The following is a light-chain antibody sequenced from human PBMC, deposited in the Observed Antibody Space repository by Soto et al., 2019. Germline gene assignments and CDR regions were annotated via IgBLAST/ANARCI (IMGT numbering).Light chain of an antibody. J-gene: IGKJ5*01. CDR2: DAS. CDR1: QSVSSY. Sequence: EIVLTQSPATLSLSPGERATLSCRASQSVSSYLAWYQQKPGQAPRLLIYDASNRATGIPARFSGRGSGTDFTLPISTLEPEDFAVFYCQKRSNWSITFGQGTRLEIK. CDR3: QKRSNWSIT. V-gene: IGKV3-11*01.